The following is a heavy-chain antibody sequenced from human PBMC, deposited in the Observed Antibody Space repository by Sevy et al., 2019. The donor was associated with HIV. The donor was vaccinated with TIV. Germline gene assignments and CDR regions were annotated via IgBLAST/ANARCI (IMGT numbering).Heavy chain of an antibody. V-gene: IGHV3-15*07. Sequence: GGSLRLSCAASGFTFSNAWMNWVRQAPGKGLEWVGRIKSKTDGGTTDYAAPVKGRFTISRDDSKNTLYLQMNSLKTEDTAVYYCTTVDSDYLGYYYYGMDVWGQGTTVTVSS. D-gene: IGHD3-9*01. CDR2: IKSKTDGGTT. CDR1: GFTFSNAW. J-gene: IGHJ6*02. CDR3: TTVDSDYLGYYYYGMDV.